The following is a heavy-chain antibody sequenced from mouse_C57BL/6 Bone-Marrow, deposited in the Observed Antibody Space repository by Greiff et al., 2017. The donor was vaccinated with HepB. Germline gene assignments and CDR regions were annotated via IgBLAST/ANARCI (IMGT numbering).Heavy chain of an antibody. D-gene: IGHD4-1*01. Sequence: QVQLQQPGAELVKPGASVKLSCKASGYTFTSYWMHWVKQRPGQGLEWIGMIHPNSGSTNYNEKFKSKATLTVDKSSSTAYMQLSSLTSEDSAVYYCARGDWGGYAMDYWGQGTSVTVSS. CDR3: ARGDWGGYAMDY. J-gene: IGHJ4*01. CDR1: GYTFTSYW. V-gene: IGHV1-64*01. CDR2: IHPNSGST.